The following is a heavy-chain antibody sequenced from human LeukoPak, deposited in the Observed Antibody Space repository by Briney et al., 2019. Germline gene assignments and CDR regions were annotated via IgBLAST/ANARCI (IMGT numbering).Heavy chain of an antibody. CDR2: INHSGST. V-gene: IGHV4-34*01. CDR3: ARGGGQQWLVLQKENWFDP. CDR1: GGSFSGYY. J-gene: IGHJ5*02. Sequence: SETLSLTCAVYGGSFSGYYWSWIRQPPGKGLEWIGEINHSGSTNYNPSLKSRVTISVDTSKDQFSLKLSSVTAADTAVYYCARGGGQQWLVLQKENWFDPWGQGTLVTVSS. D-gene: IGHD6-19*01.